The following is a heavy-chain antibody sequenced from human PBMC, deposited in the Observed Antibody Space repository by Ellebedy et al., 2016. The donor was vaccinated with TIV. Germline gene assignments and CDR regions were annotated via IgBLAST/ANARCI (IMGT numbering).Heavy chain of an antibody. CDR2: IYPGDSDT. Sequence: GESLKISCQASGYSFTNYWIGWVRQMPGKGLEWMGIIYPGDSDTRYSPSFEGQVTISVDKSISTAYLQWNSLKASDTAKYYCARSKLLWFGEGIDYWGQGTLVTVSS. CDR3: ARSKLLWFGEGIDY. J-gene: IGHJ4*02. CDR1: GYSFTNYW. D-gene: IGHD3-10*01. V-gene: IGHV5-51*01.